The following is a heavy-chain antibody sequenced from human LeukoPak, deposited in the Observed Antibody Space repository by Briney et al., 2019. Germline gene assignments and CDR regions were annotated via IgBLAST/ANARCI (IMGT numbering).Heavy chain of an antibody. J-gene: IGHJ4*02. CDR3: ARRGTITWALDY. Sequence: PGGSLRLSCAASGFTFSSYWIHWVRQAPGKGLVWVSRIKSDGSSTSYADSVKGRFTISRDNAKNTLYLQMNSLRAEDTAVYYCARRGTITWALDYWGQGTLVTVSS. CDR1: GFTFSSYW. V-gene: IGHV3-74*01. CDR2: IKSDGSST. D-gene: IGHD5-24*01.